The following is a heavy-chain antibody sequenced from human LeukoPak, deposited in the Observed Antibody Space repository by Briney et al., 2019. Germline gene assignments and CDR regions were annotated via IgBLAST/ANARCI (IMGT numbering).Heavy chain of an antibody. V-gene: IGHV4-4*07. Sequence: SETLSLTCTVSGGSISSYYWSWIRQPAGKGLEWIGRIYTSGSTNYNPSLKSRVTMSVDTSKNQFSLELSSVTAADTAVYYCARDIAARPGYYYYMDVWGKGTTVTVSS. D-gene: IGHD6-6*01. CDR2: IYTSGST. J-gene: IGHJ6*03. CDR3: ARDIAARPGYYYYMDV. CDR1: GGSISSYY.